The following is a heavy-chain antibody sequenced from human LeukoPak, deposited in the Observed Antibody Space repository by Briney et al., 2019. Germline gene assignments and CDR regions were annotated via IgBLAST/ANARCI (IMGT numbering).Heavy chain of an antibody. J-gene: IGHJ4*02. CDR2: IYPGDSDT. V-gene: IGHV5-51*01. CDR3: ARVEYSYGYYFDY. D-gene: IGHD5-18*01. CDR1: GYSFTSYW. Sequence: GESLQISCKGSGYSFTSYWIGWVRQMPGKGLEWMGIIYPGDSDTRYSPSFQGQVTISADKSISTAYLQWSSLKASDTAMYYCARVEYSYGYYFDYWGQGTLVTVSS.